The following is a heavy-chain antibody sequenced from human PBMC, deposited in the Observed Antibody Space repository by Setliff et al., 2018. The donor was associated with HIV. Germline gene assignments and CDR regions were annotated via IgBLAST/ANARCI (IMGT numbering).Heavy chain of an antibody. Sequence: SETLSLTCTVSGGSISGYYWGWIRQPPGKGLEWIGSIYYSGTTYYNPSLKSRLTISIDTSKNQFSLRVTSVTAADTALYYCARATGPTYYFDYWGQGTPVTVSS. J-gene: IGHJ4*02. CDR2: IYYSGTT. CDR3: ARATGPTYYFDY. CDR1: GGSISGYY. V-gene: IGHV4-39*07.